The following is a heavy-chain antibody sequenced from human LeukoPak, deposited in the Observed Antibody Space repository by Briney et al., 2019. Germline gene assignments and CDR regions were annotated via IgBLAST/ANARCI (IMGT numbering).Heavy chain of an antibody. J-gene: IGHJ6*02. Sequence: SETLSLTCTVSGGSISSGSYYWGWIRQPAGRGLEWIVRIYTSGSNNYNPSLKSRVTISVDTSKNQFSLKLSSVTAADTAVYYCARYSSGWYGGVYYYYGMDVWGQGTTVTVSS. CDR2: IYTSGSN. D-gene: IGHD6-19*01. V-gene: IGHV4-61*02. CDR3: ARYSSGWYGGVYYYYGMDV. CDR1: GGSISSGSYY.